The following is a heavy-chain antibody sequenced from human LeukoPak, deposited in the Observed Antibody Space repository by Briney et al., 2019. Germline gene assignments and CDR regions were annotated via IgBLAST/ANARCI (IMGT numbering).Heavy chain of an antibody. J-gene: IGHJ5*02. Sequence: ASVKVSCKASGYTFTSYDINWVRQAPGQGLEWMGWMNPNSGNTGYARKFQGRVTMTRNTSISTAYMELSSLRSEDTAVYYCARTGIAARRSDDWFDPWGQGTLVTVSS. CDR2: MNPNSGNT. D-gene: IGHD6-6*01. CDR3: ARTGIAARRSDDWFDP. CDR1: GYTFTSYD. V-gene: IGHV1-8*01.